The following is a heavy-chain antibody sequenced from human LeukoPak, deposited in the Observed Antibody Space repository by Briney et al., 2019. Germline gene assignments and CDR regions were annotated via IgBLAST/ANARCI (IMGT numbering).Heavy chain of an antibody. CDR2: ISAYNGNT. V-gene: IGHV1-18*01. CDR1: GYTFTSYG. J-gene: IGHJ4*02. CDR3: ARVPQARGVLWYSSSWYYFDY. Sequence: ASVKVSCKASGYTFTSYGISWVRQAPGQGLEWMGWISAYNGNTNYAQKPQGRVTMTTDTSTSTAYMELRSLRSDDTAVYYCARVPQARGVLWYSSSWYYFDYWGQGTLVTVSS. D-gene: IGHD6-13*01.